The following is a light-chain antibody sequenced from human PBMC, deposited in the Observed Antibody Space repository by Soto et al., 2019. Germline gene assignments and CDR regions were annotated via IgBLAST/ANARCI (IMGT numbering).Light chain of an antibody. CDR3: QQYNNWPHT. Sequence: EIVMTQSPATLSVSPGERATLSCRVSQSVSSNLAWYQQKPGQAPRLLIYGASTRATGIPARFRGSGSGTEFTLTISSLQSEDFAVYYCQQYNNWPHTFGQGTKLEIK. J-gene: IGKJ2*01. CDR2: GAS. CDR1: QSVSSN. V-gene: IGKV3-15*01.